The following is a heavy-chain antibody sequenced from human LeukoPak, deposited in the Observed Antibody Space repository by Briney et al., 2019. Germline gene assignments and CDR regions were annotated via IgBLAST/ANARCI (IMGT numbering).Heavy chain of an antibody. Sequence: ASVKVSCKASGYTFTNYAINWVRQAPGQGLEWMGWINTNTGNPTYAQGFTGRFAFSLDTSVSTAYLQISSLKAEDTAVYYCARSSGYYYDSSGGNNWFDPWGQGTLVTVSS. J-gene: IGHJ5*02. V-gene: IGHV7-4-1*02. CDR2: INTNTGNP. CDR3: ARSSGYYYDSSGGNNWFDP. CDR1: GYTFTNYA. D-gene: IGHD3-22*01.